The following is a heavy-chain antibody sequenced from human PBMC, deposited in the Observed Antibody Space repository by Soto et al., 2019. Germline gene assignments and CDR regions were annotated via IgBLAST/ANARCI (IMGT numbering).Heavy chain of an antibody. CDR3: SGWVVASMRGDS. CDR1: GYPISSSNW. Sequence: QVQLQESGPGLVKPSDTLSLTCAVSGYPISSSNWWGWIRQPPGKGLEWIGNIAYSGTTYYHSSLESHVTMSGDESENQFFLQWSSVTAVDTAGYVCSGWVVASMRGDSLGQGAKVTVSS. CDR2: IAYSGTT. J-gene: IGHJ4*02. V-gene: IGHV4-28*01. D-gene: IGHD2-15*01.